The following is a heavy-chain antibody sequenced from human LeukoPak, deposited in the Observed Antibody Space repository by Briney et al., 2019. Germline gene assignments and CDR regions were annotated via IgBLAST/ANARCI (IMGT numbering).Heavy chain of an antibody. CDR2: IHPSGST. CDR1: GDSISSYY. V-gene: IGHV4-4*07. Sequence: SETLSLTCTVSGDSISSYYWSWIRQPAGKGLEWIGRIHPSGSTNYNPSLKSRVTMSLDTSKNQFSLKLSSATAADTAGYYCAKYYYDSSGYYFWAFDIWGQGTMVTVSS. D-gene: IGHD3-22*01. J-gene: IGHJ3*02. CDR3: AKYYYDSSGYYFWAFDI.